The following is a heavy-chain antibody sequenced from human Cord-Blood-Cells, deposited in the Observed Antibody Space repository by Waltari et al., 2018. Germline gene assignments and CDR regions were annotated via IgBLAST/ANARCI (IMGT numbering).Heavy chain of an antibody. CDR3: ARMSIAKIDY. Sequence: QVQLQQWGAGLLKPSETLSLTYAVYGGSFSGYYWSWIRKPPGKGLEWIGEINHSGSTNYNPSLKSRVTISVDTSKNQFSLKLSSVTAADTAVYYCARMSIAKIDYWGQGTLVTVSS. D-gene: IGHD6-6*01. CDR2: INHSGST. J-gene: IGHJ4*02. V-gene: IGHV4-34*01. CDR1: GGSFSGYY.